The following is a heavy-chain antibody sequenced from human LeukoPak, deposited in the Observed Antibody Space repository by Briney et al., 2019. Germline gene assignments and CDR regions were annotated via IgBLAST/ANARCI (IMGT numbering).Heavy chain of an antibody. CDR1: GGSMRGYF. CDR3: ARHDPVGYYQHGMDV. V-gene: IGHV4-59*08. Sequence: SETLSLTCTVSGGSMRGYFWSCIRQPPGQGLEFIGYIYYTGATLYNPSLKSRVTMSVDTSKNQFSLKLTSVTAADTAVYYCARHDPVGYYQHGMDVWGQGTMVTVSS. J-gene: IGHJ6*02. CDR2: IYYTGAT. D-gene: IGHD2-15*01.